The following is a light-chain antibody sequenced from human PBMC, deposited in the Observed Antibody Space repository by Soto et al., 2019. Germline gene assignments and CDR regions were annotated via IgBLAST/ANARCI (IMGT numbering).Light chain of an antibody. Sequence: AIQMTQSPSSLSASVGDRVTITCRASQGIRTDLVWYQQKPGKAPNLLIYAASSLQTTIPSRFSGSGSGTDFTLTISSLQPEDFATYYCLQHNNYPLTFGQGTKLEI. CDR1: QGIRTD. CDR3: LQHNNYPLT. V-gene: IGKV1-6*01. CDR2: AAS. J-gene: IGKJ2*01.